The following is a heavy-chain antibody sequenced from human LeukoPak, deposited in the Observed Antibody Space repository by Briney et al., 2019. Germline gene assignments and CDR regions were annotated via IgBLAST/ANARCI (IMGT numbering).Heavy chain of an antibody. CDR2: INHSGST. J-gene: IGHJ5*02. CDR1: GGSFSGYY. CDR3: ARGLTTVAMYNWFDP. D-gene: IGHD4-23*01. V-gene: IGHV4-34*01. Sequence: PSETLSPTCAVYGGSFSGYYWSWIRQPPGKGLEWIGEINHSGSTNYNPSLKSRVTISVDTSKIQFSLKLSSVTAADTAVYYCARGLTTVAMYNWFDPWGQGTLVAVSS.